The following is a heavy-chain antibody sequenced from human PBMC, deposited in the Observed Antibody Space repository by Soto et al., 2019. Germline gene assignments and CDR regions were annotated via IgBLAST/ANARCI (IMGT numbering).Heavy chain of an antibody. V-gene: IGHV4-39*01. CDR3: SRNVVGTMTVVVQTPFFDY. CDR1: GGSISSSSYY. Sequence: PSETLYSTYNVSGGSISSSSYYWGWIRQPPGKGLEWIGSIYYSGSTYYNPSLKSRVTISVNTYKNQFSLKLSSVTAADTAVYYCSRNVVGTMTVVVQTPFFDYWGQGTLVTVSS. D-gene: IGHD3-22*01. J-gene: IGHJ4*02. CDR2: IYYSGST.